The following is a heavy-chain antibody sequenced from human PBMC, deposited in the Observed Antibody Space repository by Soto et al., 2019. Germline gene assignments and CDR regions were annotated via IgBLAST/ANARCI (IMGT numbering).Heavy chain of an antibody. V-gene: IGHV4-59*01. J-gene: IGHJ6*02. CDR3: ARVRRGGYYYGMDV. CDR2: IYYSGST. D-gene: IGHD3-10*01. Sequence: SETLSLTCTVSGASISSSYWSWIRQPPGKGLEWIGYIYYSGSTNYNPSLKSRVTISVDTSKNQFSLKLSSVTAADTAVYYCARVRRGGYYYGMDVWGQGTTVTVSS. CDR1: GASISSSY.